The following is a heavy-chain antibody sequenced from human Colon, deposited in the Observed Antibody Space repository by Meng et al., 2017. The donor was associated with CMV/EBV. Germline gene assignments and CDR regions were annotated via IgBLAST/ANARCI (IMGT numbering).Heavy chain of an antibody. J-gene: IGHJ5*02. D-gene: IGHD2-21*02. CDR3: ARNRLECGGDCYFADS. CDR1: GFSVSRNY. V-gene: IGHV3-66*01. Sequence: GESLKISCVASGFSVSRNYISWVRQGPGKGLEWVSVINDTGRTYYEDSVKGRFTVSRDESKNTVFLQMNNLRTEDTAVYYCARNRLECGGDCYFADSWGQGTQVIVSS. CDR2: INDTGRT.